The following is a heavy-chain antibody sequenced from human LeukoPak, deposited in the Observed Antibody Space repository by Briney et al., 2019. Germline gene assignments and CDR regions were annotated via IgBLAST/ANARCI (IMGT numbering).Heavy chain of an antibody. Sequence: ASVKVSCKASGYTLTGYYLHWVRQAPGQGLEWMGWITPNSGDTKYAQKFQGRVTMTRDTSISTAYMELISLTSGDTAMYYCARGRRSSKGSSAYERFDPWGQGTLVTVSS. CDR2: ITPNSGDT. V-gene: IGHV1-2*02. D-gene: IGHD5-12*01. J-gene: IGHJ5*02. CDR1: GYTLTGYY. CDR3: ARGRRSSKGSSAYERFDP.